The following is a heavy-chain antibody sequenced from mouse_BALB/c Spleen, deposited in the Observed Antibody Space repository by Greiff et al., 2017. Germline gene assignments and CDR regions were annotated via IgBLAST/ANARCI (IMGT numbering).Heavy chain of an antibody. CDR3: GGYGNYVAY. CDR2: IRSKSNNYAT. Sequence: EVQVVESGGGLVQPKGSLKLSCAASGFTFNTYAMNWVRQAPGKGLEWVARIRSKSNNYATYYADSVKDRFTISRDDSQSMLYLQMNNLKTEDTAMYYCGGYGNYVAYWGQGTLVTVSA. D-gene: IGHD2-1*01. CDR1: GFTFNTYA. V-gene: IGHV10-1*02. J-gene: IGHJ3*01.